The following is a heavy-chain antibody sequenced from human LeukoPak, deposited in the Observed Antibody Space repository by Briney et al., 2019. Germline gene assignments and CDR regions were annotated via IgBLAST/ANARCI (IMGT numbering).Heavy chain of an antibody. J-gene: IGHJ6*03. CDR2: IKSKTDGGTT. CDR3: TTGNANHCSSTSCSVDYYYYYMDV. CDR1: GFTFSNAW. Sequence: GGSLRLSCSASGFTFSNAWMSWVRQAPGKGLEWVGRIKSKTDGGTTDYAAPVKGRFTISRDDSKNTLYLQMNSLKTEDTAVYYCTTGNANHCSSTSCSVDYYYYYMDVWGKGTTVTVSS. D-gene: IGHD2-2*01. V-gene: IGHV3-15*01.